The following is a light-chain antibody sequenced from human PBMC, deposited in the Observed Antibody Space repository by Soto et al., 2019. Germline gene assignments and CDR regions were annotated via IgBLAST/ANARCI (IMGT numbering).Light chain of an antibody. Sequence: DTQMTQSPSSLSASVGDRVTITCRASQSISSYLNWYQQKPGKAPKLLIYAASSLQSGVPSRFSGSGSGTDFTLTISSLQPEDFATYYCQQSYSTHWTFGQGTKVEIK. CDR3: QQSYSTHWT. J-gene: IGKJ1*01. CDR2: AAS. V-gene: IGKV1-39*01. CDR1: QSISSY.